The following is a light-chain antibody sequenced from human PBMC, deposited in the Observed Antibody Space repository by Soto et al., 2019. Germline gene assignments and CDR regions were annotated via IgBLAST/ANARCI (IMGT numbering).Light chain of an antibody. V-gene: IGKV3-20*01. CDR1: QSVSSSY. Sequence: EIVLTQSPGTLSLSPGERATLSCRASQSVSSSYLAWYQQKPGQAPRLLIYDASRATGIPDRFSASGSGTDFTLTITRLEPDDFATYYCQQYNSFPTFGQGTKVEIK. CDR3: QQYNSFPT. CDR2: DAS. J-gene: IGKJ1*01.